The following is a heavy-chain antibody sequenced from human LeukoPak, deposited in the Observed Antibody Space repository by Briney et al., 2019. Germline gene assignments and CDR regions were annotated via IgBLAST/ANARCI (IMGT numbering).Heavy chain of an antibody. CDR1: GFTFSSYG. J-gene: IGHJ4*02. Sequence: GGSLRLSCAASGFTFSSYGMSWVRQAPGEGLEWVSAISGSGGSTYYADSVKGRFTISRDNSKNTLYLQMNSLRAEDTAVYYCAKDPSSGSYFDYWGQGTLVTVSS. V-gene: IGHV3-23*01. CDR2: ISGSGGST. CDR3: AKDPSSGSYFDY. D-gene: IGHD1-26*01.